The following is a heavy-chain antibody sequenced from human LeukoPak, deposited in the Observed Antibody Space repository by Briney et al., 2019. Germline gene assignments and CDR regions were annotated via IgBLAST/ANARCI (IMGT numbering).Heavy chain of an antibody. Sequence: GGSLRLSCTASGFMFSNYAMSWVRQAPGKGLDWVSGVSGSGGNTYYAESVKGRFTISRDNSKNTVNLQMNSLRAEDTAIYYCAKGMGRSGSGCSDYWGQGTLVTVSS. CDR1: GFMFSNYA. CDR3: AKGMGRSGSGCSDY. CDR2: VSGSGGNT. V-gene: IGHV3-23*01. J-gene: IGHJ4*02. D-gene: IGHD6-19*01.